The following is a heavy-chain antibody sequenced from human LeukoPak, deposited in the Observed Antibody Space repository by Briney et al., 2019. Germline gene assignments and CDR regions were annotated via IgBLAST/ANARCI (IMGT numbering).Heavy chain of an antibody. CDR3: ARDHLLFRQPPNWFDP. V-gene: IGHV1-2*02. D-gene: IGHD1-14*01. Sequence: ASVKVSCKASGYTFTSYGISWVRQAPGQGLEWMGWINPDSGGTKYAQKFQDRVTTTSDTSISTAYMELSRLRSDDTAVYYCARDHLLFRQPPNWFDPWGQGTLVTVSS. CDR1: GYTFTSYG. CDR2: INPDSGGT. J-gene: IGHJ5*02.